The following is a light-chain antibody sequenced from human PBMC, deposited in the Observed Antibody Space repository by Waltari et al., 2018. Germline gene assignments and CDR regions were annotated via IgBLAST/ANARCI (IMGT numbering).Light chain of an antibody. J-gene: IGLJ2*01. CDR3: SSFTSLRSVI. Sequence: QSALTQPASVSGSPGQSLTITCTGITTNFVSWYQLHPGNPPRLILSDVTYRPSGVPSRFSGSKSGDTASLTISGVQAEDEAHYYCSSFTSLRSVIFGGGTTLTVL. CDR1: TTNF. CDR2: DVT. V-gene: IGLV2-14*01.